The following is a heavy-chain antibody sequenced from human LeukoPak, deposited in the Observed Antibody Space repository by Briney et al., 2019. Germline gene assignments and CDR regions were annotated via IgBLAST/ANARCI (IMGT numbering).Heavy chain of an antibody. CDR2: ISSNGGST. Sequence: PGGPLRLSCAASGFTFSSYAMHWVRQAPGKGLEYVSAISSNGGSTYYANSVKGRFTIYIDNSKNTLYLQMGSLRAEDMVVYYCARRGVTTSTPFDYWGQGTLVSVS. D-gene: IGHD4-17*01. J-gene: IGHJ4*02. V-gene: IGHV3-64*01. CDR3: ARRGVTTSTPFDY. CDR1: GFTFSSYA.